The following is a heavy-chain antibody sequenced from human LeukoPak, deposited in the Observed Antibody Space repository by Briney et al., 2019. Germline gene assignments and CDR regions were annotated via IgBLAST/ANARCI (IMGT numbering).Heavy chain of an antibody. V-gene: IGHV3-48*03. CDR3: ARDRSGGSSWSWFDP. D-gene: IGHD6-13*01. Sequence: PGGSLRLSCAHSGYTFSTYEMNSVRQAPGKGLEWVSYISSSGNTVFYADSVKGRFTISRDNANNSLYLQMNSLRAEDTAVYFCARDRSGGSSWSWFDPWGQGTLVTVSS. J-gene: IGHJ5*02. CDR2: ISSSGNTV. CDR1: GYTFSTYE.